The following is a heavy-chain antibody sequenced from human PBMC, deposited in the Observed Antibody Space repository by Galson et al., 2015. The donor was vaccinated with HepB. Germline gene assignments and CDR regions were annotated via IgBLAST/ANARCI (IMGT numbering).Heavy chain of an antibody. CDR2: IWYDGSNK. V-gene: IGHV3-33*08. CDR1: GFTFSSYG. CDR3: AREWVVGATGFDY. D-gene: IGHD1-26*01. J-gene: IGHJ4*02. Sequence: SLRLSCAASGFTFSSYGMHWVRQAPGKGLEWVAVIWYDGSNKYYADSVKGRFTISRDNSKNTLYLQMNSLRAEDTAVYYCAREWVVGATGFDYWGQGTLVTVSS.